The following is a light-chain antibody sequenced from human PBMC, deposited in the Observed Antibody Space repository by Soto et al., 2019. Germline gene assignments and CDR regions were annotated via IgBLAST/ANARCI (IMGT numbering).Light chain of an antibody. Sequence: QSALTQPRSVSGSPGQSVTISCTGTNSDVGTYNYVSWYQQHPGKAPKLIIYDVTKRPSGVPDRFSGSKSGNTASLIISGLQAADEAEYYCCCCSYAGSSSFRVLFGGGTNPTVL. J-gene: IGLJ2*01. CDR3: CSYAGSSSFRVL. CDR1: NSDVGTYNY. CDR2: DVT. V-gene: IGLV2-11*01.